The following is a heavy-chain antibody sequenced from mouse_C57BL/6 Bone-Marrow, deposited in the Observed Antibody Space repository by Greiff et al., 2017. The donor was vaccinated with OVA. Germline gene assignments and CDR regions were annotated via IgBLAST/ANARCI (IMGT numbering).Heavy chain of an antibody. CDR2: IYPRSGNT. CDR1: GYTFTSYG. Sequence: VQLQQSGAELARPGASVKLSCKASGYTFTSYGISWVKQRTGQGLEWIGEIYPRSGNTYYNEKFKGKAPLTADKSSSTAYMELRSLTSEDSAVYFCARRELYYYGSSYGFAYWGQGTLVTVSA. CDR3: ARRELYYYGSSYGFAY. V-gene: IGHV1-81*01. J-gene: IGHJ3*01. D-gene: IGHD1-1*01.